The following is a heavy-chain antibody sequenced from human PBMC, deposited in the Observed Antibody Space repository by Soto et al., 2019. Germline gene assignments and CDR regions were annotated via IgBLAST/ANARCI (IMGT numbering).Heavy chain of an antibody. CDR3: AKDARFLKVTIFGVVRGPVDAFDI. V-gene: IGHV3-30*18. Sequence: PGGSLRLSCVASGFTFSGYGMHWVRQAPGKGLEWVAVMSNDGSNKYYADSVKGRFTISRDNSKNMLYLQMNSLRAEDTAVYYCAKDARFLKVTIFGVVRGPVDAFDIWGQGTMVTVSS. J-gene: IGHJ3*02. D-gene: IGHD3-3*01. CDR2: MSNDGSNK. CDR1: GFTFSGYG.